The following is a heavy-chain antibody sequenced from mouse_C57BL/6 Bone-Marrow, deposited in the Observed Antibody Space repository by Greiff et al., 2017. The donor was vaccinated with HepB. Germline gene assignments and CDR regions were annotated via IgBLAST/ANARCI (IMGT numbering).Heavy chain of an antibody. J-gene: IGHJ1*03. CDR1: GYTFTSYW. Sequence: VQLQQSGAELVKPGASVKMSCKASGYTFTSYWITWVKQRPGHGLEWIGDIYPGSGSTNYNEKFKSKATLTVDTSSSTAYMQLSSLTSEDSAVYYCARYCGSSYRYFDVWGTGTTVTVSS. D-gene: IGHD1-1*01. CDR3: ARYCGSSYRYFDV. V-gene: IGHV1-55*01. CDR2: IYPGSGST.